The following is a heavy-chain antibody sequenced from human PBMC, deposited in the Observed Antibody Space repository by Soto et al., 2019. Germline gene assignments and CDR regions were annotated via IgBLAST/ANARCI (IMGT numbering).Heavy chain of an antibody. CDR1: GGSFSGYY. V-gene: IGHV4-34*01. D-gene: IGHD2-2*01. CDR3: ARWGAAAKPPRYYYYGMDV. Sequence: SETLSLTCAVYGGSFSGYYWSWIRQPPGKGLEWIGEINHSGSTNYNPSLKSRVTISVDTSKNQFSLKLSSVTAADTAVYYCARWGAAAKPPRYYYYGMDVWGQGTTVTVSS. J-gene: IGHJ6*02. CDR2: INHSGST.